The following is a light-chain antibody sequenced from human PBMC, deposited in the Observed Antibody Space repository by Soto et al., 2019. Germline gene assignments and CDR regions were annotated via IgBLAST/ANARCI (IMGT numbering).Light chain of an antibody. CDR1: QTISSTY. V-gene: IGKV3-20*01. CDR2: GAS. CDR3: QQYNNWPDT. J-gene: IGKJ1*01. Sequence: EIVLTQSPGTLSLSPGERATLSCRASQTISSTYLAWYQQRPGQAPRLLIYGASSRATGIPDRFSGSGSGTDFTLTISRLEPEDFAIYYCQQYNNWPDTFGQGTKVEIK.